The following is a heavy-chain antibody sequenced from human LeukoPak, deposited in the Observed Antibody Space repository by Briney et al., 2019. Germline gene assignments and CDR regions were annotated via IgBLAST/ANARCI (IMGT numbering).Heavy chain of an antibody. CDR2: ISSSSSYI. J-gene: IGHJ4*02. CDR3: ARGGLGNFD. Sequence: GGPLRLSWAASGFIFSNYSMNWVRQAPGKGLEWVSSISSSSSYIYYADSVKGRFTISRDNAKNSLYLQMNSLRAEDTAVYYCARGGLGNFDWGQGTLVTVSS. D-gene: IGHD4-23*01. CDR1: GFIFSNYS. V-gene: IGHV3-21*01.